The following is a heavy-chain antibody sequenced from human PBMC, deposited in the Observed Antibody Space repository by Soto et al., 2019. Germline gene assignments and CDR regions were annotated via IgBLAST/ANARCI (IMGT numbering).Heavy chain of an antibody. CDR1: GFTFSSYA. V-gene: IGHV3-30-3*01. D-gene: IGHD6-6*01. J-gene: IGHJ4*02. CDR3: ARSSSSSLVHGY. CDR2: ISYDGSNK. Sequence: GGSLRLSCAASGFTFSSYAMHWVRQAPGKGLEWVAVISYDGSNKYYADSVKGRFTISRDNSKNTLYLQMNSLRAEDTAVYYCARSSSSSLVHGYWGQGTLVTVSS.